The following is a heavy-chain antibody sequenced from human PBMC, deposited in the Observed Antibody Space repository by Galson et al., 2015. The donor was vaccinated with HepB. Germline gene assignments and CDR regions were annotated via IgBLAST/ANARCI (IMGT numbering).Heavy chain of an antibody. Sequence: SVKVSCKASGYTFTGYYMHWVRQAPGQGLEWMGRINPNSGGTNYAQKFQGRVTMTRDTSISTAYMELSRLRSDDTAVYYCARDFYGDYYYYYMDVWGKGTTVTVSS. V-gene: IGHV1-2*06. CDR2: INPNSGGT. CDR1: GYTFTGYY. CDR3: ARDFYGDYYYYYMDV. D-gene: IGHD4-17*01. J-gene: IGHJ6*03.